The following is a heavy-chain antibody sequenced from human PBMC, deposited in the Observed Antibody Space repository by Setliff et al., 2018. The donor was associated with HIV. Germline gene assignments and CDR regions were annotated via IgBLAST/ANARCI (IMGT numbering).Heavy chain of an antibody. CDR1: GASIRGHY. Sequence: PSETLSLTCSVSGASIRGHYWSWIRQSPGKGLEWIGNIYYSGNTNYNPSFKSRVTISVDTSKNQFSLQLNSVTAADTAVYFCARTRAPYFFDFWGQGAQVTVSS. D-gene: IGHD1-26*01. V-gene: IGHV4-59*11. J-gene: IGHJ4*02. CDR2: IYYSGNT. CDR3: ARTRAPYFFDF.